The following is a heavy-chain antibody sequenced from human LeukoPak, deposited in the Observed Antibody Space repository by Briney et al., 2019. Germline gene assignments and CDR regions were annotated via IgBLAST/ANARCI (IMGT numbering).Heavy chain of an antibody. CDR2: IYYSGST. V-gene: IGHV4-39*07. D-gene: IGHD3-10*01. Sequence: LGTLSLTRTFSGGSLSSFYLGWVRPPPGKGLGWVWGIYYSGSTYYNPSLKSRVTISVDTSKNQFSLKLSSVTAADTAVYYCARDFPPMVRGVITLPLWGQGTLVTVSS. CDR3: ARDFPPMVRGVITLPL. CDR1: GGSLSSFY. J-gene: IGHJ4*02.